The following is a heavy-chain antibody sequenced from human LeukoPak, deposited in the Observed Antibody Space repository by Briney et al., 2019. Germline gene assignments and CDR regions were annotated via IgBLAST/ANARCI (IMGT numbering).Heavy chain of an antibody. V-gene: IGHV3-7*01. Sequence: GGSLRLSCAASGFTFSSDWMSWVRQAPGKGLEWVANIKQDGSEKYYVGSVKGRFTISRDNAKNSLYLQMNSLRAEDTAVYYCASYDSSGYYYGIDYWGQGTLVTVSS. CDR2: IKQDGSEK. D-gene: IGHD3-22*01. CDR1: GFTFSSDW. J-gene: IGHJ4*02. CDR3: ASYDSSGYYYGIDY.